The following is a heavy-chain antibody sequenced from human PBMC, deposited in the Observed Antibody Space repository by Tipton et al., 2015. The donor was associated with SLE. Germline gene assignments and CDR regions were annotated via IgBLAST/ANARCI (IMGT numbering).Heavy chain of an antibody. Sequence: TLSLTCTVSGGSISSHYWSWIRQSPGKGLEWLGYVYYSGTTKYNPSFKSRVTISVDTPEKQFSLKLTSVTAADTAVYYCARGAKERITLVRVRPYYFDYWGQGSLVTVSS. CDR1: GGSISSHY. CDR3: ARGAKERITLVRVRPYYFDY. CDR2: VYYSGTT. D-gene: IGHD3-10*01. J-gene: IGHJ4*01. V-gene: IGHV4-59*11.